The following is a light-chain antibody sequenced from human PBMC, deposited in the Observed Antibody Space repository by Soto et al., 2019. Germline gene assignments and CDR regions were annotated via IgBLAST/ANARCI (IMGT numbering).Light chain of an antibody. V-gene: IGKV2D-29*02. J-gene: IGKJ5*01. CDR2: EVS. CDR1: QSLLHITGETF. Sequence: DVVMTQTPLSLSVAPGQPASISCKSSQSLLHITGETFLFWYLQKPCQSPQLLIYEVSTRVSGVPDSFSGSGSGTDFTLEISRVETDDVGIYYCMQSTQLPPNFGQGTRLGIE. CDR3: MQSTQLPPN.